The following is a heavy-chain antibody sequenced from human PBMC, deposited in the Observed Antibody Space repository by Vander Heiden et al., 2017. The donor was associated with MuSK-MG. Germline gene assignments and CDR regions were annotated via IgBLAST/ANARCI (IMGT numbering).Heavy chain of an antibody. CDR3: VWINKETTLGY. CDR2: IKSRGGGGTT. J-gene: IGHJ4*02. CDR1: GITFTAAW. D-gene: IGHD4-17*01. Sequence: EVQLGESGGGLVEPGGSLRLSCAVSGITFTAAWMSWVRQAPGKGLELVGRIKSRGGGGTTDYAAPVKGRFIIPRDDSKSTLYLQMNSLKTEDTAMYYCVWINKETTLGYWGQGTLVTVSS. V-gene: IGHV3-15*01.